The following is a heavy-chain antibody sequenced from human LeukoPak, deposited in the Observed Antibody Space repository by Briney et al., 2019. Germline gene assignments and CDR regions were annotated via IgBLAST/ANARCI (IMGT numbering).Heavy chain of an antibody. Sequence: PSETLSLTCTVSGASISSSSYYWGWIRQPPGKGLEWVGSFYYSGGPAYNPSLKSRVTISVDTSENQFSLKLRSVTAADTAVCYCARYIVGTMNEDWSQGTLVTVSS. CDR1: GASISSSSYY. V-gene: IGHV4-39*01. J-gene: IGHJ4*02. D-gene: IGHD5-12*01. CDR2: FYYSGGP. CDR3: ARYIVGTMNED.